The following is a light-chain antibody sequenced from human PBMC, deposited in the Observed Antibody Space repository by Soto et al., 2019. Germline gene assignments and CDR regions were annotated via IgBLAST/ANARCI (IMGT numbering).Light chain of an antibody. CDR3: AAWDDSLIAWV. CDR1: TSNIGRYT. Sequence: QSVLTQPPSASGTPGQRVTIPCSGSTSNIGRYTVNWYQQLPGTAPKLLIYSNNQRPSGVPDRFSGSKSGTSASLAINGLQSDDEADYYCAAWDDSLIAWVFGGGTKLTVL. CDR2: SNN. J-gene: IGLJ3*02. V-gene: IGLV1-44*01.